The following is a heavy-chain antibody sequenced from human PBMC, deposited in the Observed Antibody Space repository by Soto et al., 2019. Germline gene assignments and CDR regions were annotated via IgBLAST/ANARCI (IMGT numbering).Heavy chain of an antibody. Sequence: QVQLQESGPGLVKPSETLSLTCTVSGGSVSSGSYYWSWIRQPPGKGLECVGYIYYSGSTNYNPSLNSRGTISVDTSKNQFSLKLRSVTAADTAVYYCARVTSSWGLVGHFDYWGQGTLVTVSS. D-gene: IGHD6-13*01. J-gene: IGHJ4*02. CDR3: ARVTSSWGLVGHFDY. CDR2: IYYSGST. V-gene: IGHV4-61*01. CDR1: GGSVSSGSYY.